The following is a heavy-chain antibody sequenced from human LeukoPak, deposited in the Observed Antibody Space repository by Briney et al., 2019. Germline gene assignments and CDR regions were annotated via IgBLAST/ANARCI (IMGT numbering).Heavy chain of an antibody. CDR1: GFTFSSYG. CDR2: IFSGDSI. V-gene: IGHV3-66*01. Sequence: GGSLRLSCAASGFTFSSYGMHWVRQAPGKGLEWFSVIFSGDSIYYADSVKGRFTISRDNSKNTLNLQMNSLRAEDTAVYYCARVIWFGESKRDYWGQGTLVTVSS. J-gene: IGHJ4*02. CDR3: ARVIWFGESKRDY. D-gene: IGHD3-10*01.